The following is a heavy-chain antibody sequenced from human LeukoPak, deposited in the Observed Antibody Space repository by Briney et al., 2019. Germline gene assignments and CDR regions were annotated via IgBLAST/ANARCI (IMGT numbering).Heavy chain of an antibody. J-gene: IGHJ5*02. V-gene: IGHV3-30*02. CDR1: AFNPTASS. D-gene: IGHD3-9*01. CDR3: AKNRTIKGGFDP. CDR2: IRYNGINA. Sequence: RGSLRLSCEASAFNPTASSTLRVRQAPGQGLKWQTFIRYNGINAYYADSVKRPFSASTATPKTTLYLQMNSQTTADTALSFSAKNRTIKGGFDPWGQGSPVIVSP.